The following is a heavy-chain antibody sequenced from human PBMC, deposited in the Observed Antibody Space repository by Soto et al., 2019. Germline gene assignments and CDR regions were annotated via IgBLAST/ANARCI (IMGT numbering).Heavy chain of an antibody. Sequence: SETLSLTCTVSGGSISSYYWSWIRQPPGKGLEWIGYIYYSGSTNYNPSLKSRVTISVDTSKNQFSLKLSSVTAADTAVYYCARVNFGYCSSTSCYTGYYYYDMDVWGQGTTVTVSS. V-gene: IGHV4-59*01. CDR2: IYYSGST. J-gene: IGHJ6*02. CDR1: GGSISSYY. D-gene: IGHD2-2*02. CDR3: ARVNFGYCSSTSCYTGYYYYDMDV.